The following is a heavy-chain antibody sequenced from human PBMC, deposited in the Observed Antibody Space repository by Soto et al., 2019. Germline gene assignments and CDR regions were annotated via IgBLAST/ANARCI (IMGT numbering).Heavy chain of an antibody. V-gene: IGHV5-51*01. CDR1: GYSFTSYW. D-gene: IGHD6-19*01. CDR3: AILKAVAGTHDAFDI. Sequence: PGESLKISCRGSGYSFTSYWIGWVRQMPGKGLEWMGIIYPGDSDTRYSPSFQGQVTISADKSISTAYLQWSSLKASDTAMYYCAILKAVAGTHDAFDIWGQGTMVTVSS. J-gene: IGHJ3*02. CDR2: IYPGDSDT.